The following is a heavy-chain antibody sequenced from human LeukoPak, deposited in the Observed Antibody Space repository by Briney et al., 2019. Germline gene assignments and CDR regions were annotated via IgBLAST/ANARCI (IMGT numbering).Heavy chain of an antibody. CDR3: ARARRYSSSWYKYYYYYYMDV. CDR1: GFTFSSYW. J-gene: IGHJ6*03. Sequence: GGSLRLSCAASGFTFSSYWMSWVRQAPGKGLEWVANIKQDGSEKYYVDSVKGRFTISRDNAKNSLYLQMNSLRAEDTAVYYCARARRYSSSWYKYYYYYYMDVWGKGTTVTVSS. CDR2: IKQDGSEK. D-gene: IGHD6-13*01. V-gene: IGHV3-7*01.